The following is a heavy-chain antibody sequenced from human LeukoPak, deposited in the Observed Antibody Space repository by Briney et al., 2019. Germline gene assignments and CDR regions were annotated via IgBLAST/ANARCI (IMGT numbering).Heavy chain of an antibody. CDR1: GDSISNYH. Sequence: PSETLSLTCSVSGDSISNYHWSWIRQPAGKGREWIGQSHSSGRTNYNPPLESRVTVSIDTPENEFSLTIRSVTAADTAIYYCARRDITSGWSFNYWGQGILVIVS. J-gene: IGHJ4*02. CDR2: SHSSGRT. V-gene: IGHV4-4*07. D-gene: IGHD6-19*01. CDR3: ARRDITSGWSFNY.